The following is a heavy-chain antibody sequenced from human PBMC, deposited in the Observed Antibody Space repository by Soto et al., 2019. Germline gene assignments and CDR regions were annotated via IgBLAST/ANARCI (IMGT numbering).Heavy chain of an antibody. J-gene: IGHJ4*02. CDR3: AKGPLGSGYDHDY. D-gene: IGHD5-12*01. V-gene: IGHV3-23*01. CDR2: ISASGGST. Sequence: HPGGSLRLSCAASGFTFSNYVMNWVRQAPGKGLDWVSAISASGGSTYYADSVKGRFTISRDNSKNTLYLQMSSLRAEDTAVYYCAKGPLGSGYDHDYWGQGTLVTVSA. CDR1: GFTFSNYV.